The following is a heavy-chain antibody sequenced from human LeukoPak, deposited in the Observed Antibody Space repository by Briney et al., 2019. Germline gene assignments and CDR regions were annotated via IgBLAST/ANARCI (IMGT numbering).Heavy chain of an antibody. V-gene: IGHV3-30*04. CDR1: GFTFSTYA. CDR3: ARGPYYGSGSYYTVYYFDY. D-gene: IGHD3-10*01. Sequence: PGGSLRLSCAASGFTFSTYAMHWVRQSPVKGLEWVAVISYDGSDKYYADSVKGRLTISRDNSKNTLYLQMNSLRADDTAVYYCARGPYYGSGSYYTVYYFDYWGQGTLVTVSS. J-gene: IGHJ4*02. CDR2: ISYDGSDK.